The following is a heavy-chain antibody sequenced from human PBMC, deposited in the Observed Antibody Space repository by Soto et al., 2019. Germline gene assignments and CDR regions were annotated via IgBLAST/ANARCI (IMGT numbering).Heavy chain of an antibody. CDR3: SRSEVGDFMDV. CDR1: EDTFANYD. J-gene: IGHJ6*02. D-gene: IGHD3-16*01. V-gene: IGHV1-8*01. Sequence: QAQLEQSGAEVKQPGASVRVSCKASEDTFANYDIIWVRQAPGQGLEWMGWVNPNNGNTGYAPKFQGRVTMTRDTSTRTAYLEMSGLRSDDTAVYYCSRSEVGDFMDVWGRGTTVIVSS. CDR2: VNPNNGNT.